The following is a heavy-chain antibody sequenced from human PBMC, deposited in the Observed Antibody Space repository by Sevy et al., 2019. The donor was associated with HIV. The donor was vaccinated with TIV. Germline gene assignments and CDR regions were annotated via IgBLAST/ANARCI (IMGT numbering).Heavy chain of an antibody. CDR1: GCSFTSYG. CDR2: ISTLNVNT. V-gene: IGHV1-18*01. D-gene: IGHD2-2*01. J-gene: IGHJ4*02. CDR3: ARDDCSSLSCHGSLLY. Sequence: ASVKVSCKASGCSFTSYGISWVRQAPGQGLEWMGWISTLNVNTNNALKFQDRVTMTTDTSTSTAYMELRSLRSDDTAVYYCARDDCSSLSCHGSLLYWGQGTLVTVSS.